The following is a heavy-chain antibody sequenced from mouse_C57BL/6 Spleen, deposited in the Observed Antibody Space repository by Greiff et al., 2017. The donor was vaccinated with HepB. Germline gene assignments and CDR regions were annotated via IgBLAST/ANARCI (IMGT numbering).Heavy chain of an antibody. V-gene: IGHV1-50*01. CDR1: GYTFTSYW. J-gene: IGHJ2*01. CDR2: IDPSDSYT. Sequence: QVQLQQPGAELVKPGASVKLSCKASGYTFTSYWMQWVNQRPGQGLEWIGEIDPSDSYTNYNQKFTGKATLTVDTSSSTSYMQLSSLTSEDSAVYYCARSGTTVVMGYFDYWGQGTTLTVSS. CDR3: ARSGTTVVMGYFDY. D-gene: IGHD1-1*01.